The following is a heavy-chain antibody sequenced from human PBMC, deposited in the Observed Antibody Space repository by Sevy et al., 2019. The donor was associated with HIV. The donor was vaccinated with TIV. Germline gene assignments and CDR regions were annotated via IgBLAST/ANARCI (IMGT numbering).Heavy chain of an antibody. CDR1: GFTFSSYG. V-gene: IGHV3-30*18. J-gene: IGHJ4*01. CDR3: AKDDDYGDYFDY. D-gene: IGHD4-17*01. Sequence: GGSLRLSCAASGFTFSSYGMHWVRQAPGKGLEWVAVISYDGSNKYYADSVKGRFTISRDNSKNTLYLQMNSLRAEDTAVYYCAKDDDYGDYFDYWGQEPWSPSPQ. CDR2: ISYDGSNK.